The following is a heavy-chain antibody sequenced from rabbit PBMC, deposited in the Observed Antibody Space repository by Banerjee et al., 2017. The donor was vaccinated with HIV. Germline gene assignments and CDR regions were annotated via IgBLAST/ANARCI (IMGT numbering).Heavy chain of an antibody. V-gene: IGHV1S45*01. CDR3: ARDLAGVIGWNFNL. D-gene: IGHD4-1*01. CDR2: IYAGSSDST. Sequence: QEQLEESGGGLVKPEGSLTLTCKASGFSFSNKYVMCWVRQAPGKGLEWIGCIYAGSSDSTYYASWAKGRFTISKTSSTTVTLQMTSLTAADTATYFCARDLAGVIGWNFNLWGPGTLVTVS. J-gene: IGHJ4*01. CDR1: GFSFSNKYV.